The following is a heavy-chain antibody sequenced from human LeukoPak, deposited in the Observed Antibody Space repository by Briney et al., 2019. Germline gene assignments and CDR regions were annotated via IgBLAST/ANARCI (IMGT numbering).Heavy chain of an antibody. D-gene: IGHD2-2*01. V-gene: IGHV1-2*02. Sequence: ASVKVSCKASGYTFTCYYMHWVRQAPGQGLEWMGWINPNSGGTNYAQKFQGRVTMTRDTSISTAYMELSRLRSDDTAVYYCARDIVVVPATPGWFDPWGQGTLVTVSS. CDR2: INPNSGGT. CDR3: ARDIVVVPATPGWFDP. CDR1: GYTFTCYY. J-gene: IGHJ5*02.